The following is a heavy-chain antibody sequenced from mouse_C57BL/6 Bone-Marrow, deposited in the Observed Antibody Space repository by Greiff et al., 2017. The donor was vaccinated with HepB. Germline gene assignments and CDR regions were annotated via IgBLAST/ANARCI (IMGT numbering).Heavy chain of an antibody. D-gene: IGHD1-1*01. CDR3: ARAGSSSWFAY. Sequence: QVQLKQPGAELVKPGASVKLSCKASGYTFTSYWMQWVKQRPGQGLEWIGEIDPSDSYTNYNQKFKGKATLTVDTSSSTAYMQLSSLTSEDSAVYYCARAGSSSWFAYWGQGTLVTVSA. V-gene: IGHV1-50*01. CDR2: IDPSDSYT. CDR1: GYTFTSYW. J-gene: IGHJ3*01.